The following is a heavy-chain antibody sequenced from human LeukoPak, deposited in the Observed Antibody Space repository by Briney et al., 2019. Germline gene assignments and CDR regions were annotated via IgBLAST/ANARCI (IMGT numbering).Heavy chain of an antibody. Sequence: PGGSLRLSCAASGFTFSSYGMHWVRQAPGKGLEWVAGISYDGSNNKYYADSVKGRFTISRDNSKNTVFLQMNSLRAEDTAVYYCARGNYPDYWGQGTLVTVSS. CDR1: GFTFSSYG. CDR2: ISYDGSNNK. CDR3: ARGNYPDY. J-gene: IGHJ4*02. V-gene: IGHV3-30*03.